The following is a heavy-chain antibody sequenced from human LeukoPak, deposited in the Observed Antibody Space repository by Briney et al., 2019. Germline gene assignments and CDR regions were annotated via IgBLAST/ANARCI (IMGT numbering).Heavy chain of an antibody. V-gene: IGHV3-23*01. CDR2: ISGSDSST. J-gene: IGHJ4*02. CDR1: GFTFSGYA. Sequence: QPGGSLRLSCAASGFTFSGYAMSWVRQAPGKGLEWVSTISGSDSSTYYADSVKGRFTTSRDNSKNTLDLQMNNLRAEDTAVYYCAKYAHGVYYSGYHRGQGTLVTVSS. CDR3: AKYAHGVYYSGYH. D-gene: IGHD3-22*01.